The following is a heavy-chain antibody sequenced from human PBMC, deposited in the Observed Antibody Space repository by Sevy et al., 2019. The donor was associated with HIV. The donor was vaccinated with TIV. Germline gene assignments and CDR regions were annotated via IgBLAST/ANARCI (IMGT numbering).Heavy chain of an antibody. V-gene: IGHV3-21*01. CDR2: ISSSSSYI. CDR3: ARDVGIEVAAKGSYYGLDV. D-gene: IGHD6-19*01. J-gene: IGHJ6*02. Sequence: GGSLRLSCAASGFTFSNYSMNWVRQAPGKGLEWVSSISSSSSYIYYADSVKGRFTISRDKAKNSLYLQMNSLRAEVTAVYYCARDVGIEVAAKGSYYGLDVWGQGTTVTVSS. CDR1: GFTFSNYS.